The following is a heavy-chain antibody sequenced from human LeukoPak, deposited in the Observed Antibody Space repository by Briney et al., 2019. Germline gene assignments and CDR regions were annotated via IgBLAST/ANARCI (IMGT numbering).Heavy chain of an antibody. V-gene: IGHV3-21*01. CDR3: ARVRRGDYLYYFDY. J-gene: IGHJ4*02. Sequence: PGGSLRLSCAASGFTFSSYSMNWVRQAPGKGLEWVSSISSISSYIYYADSVKGRFTISRDNAKNSLYLQMNSLRAEDTAVYYCARVRRGDYLYYFDYWGQGTLVTVSS. CDR1: GFTFSSYS. CDR2: ISSISSYI. D-gene: IGHD4-17*01.